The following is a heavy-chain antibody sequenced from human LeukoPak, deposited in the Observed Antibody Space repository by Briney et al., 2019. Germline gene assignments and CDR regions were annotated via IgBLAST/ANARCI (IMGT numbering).Heavy chain of an antibody. CDR1: GYTFTSYD. CDR2: MNPNSGNT. J-gene: IGHJ6*03. D-gene: IGHD3-3*01. V-gene: IGHV1-8*03. CDR3: ARGVTYYDFWSGSPYYYYYMDV. Sequence: EASVKVSCKASGYTFTSYDINWVRQATGQGLEWMGWMNPNSGNTGYAQKFQGRVTITRNTSISTAYMELSSLRSEDTAVYYCARGVTYYDFWSGSPYYYYYMDVWGKGTTVTVSS.